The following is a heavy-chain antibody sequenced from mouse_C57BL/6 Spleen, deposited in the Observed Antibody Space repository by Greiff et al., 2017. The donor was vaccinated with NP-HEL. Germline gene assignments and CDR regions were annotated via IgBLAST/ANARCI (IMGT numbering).Heavy chain of an antibody. V-gene: IGHV1-64*01. J-gene: IGHJ3*01. CDR2: IHPNSGST. D-gene: IGHD1-1*01. Sequence: QVQLQQPGAELVKPGASVKLSCKASGYTFTSYWMHWVKQRPGQGLEWIGMIHPNSGSTNYNEKFKSKATLTVDKSSSTAYMQLSSLTSEDSAVYYCANLGITTVKTFAYWGQGTLVTVSA. CDR3: ANLGITTVKTFAY. CDR1: GYTFTSYW.